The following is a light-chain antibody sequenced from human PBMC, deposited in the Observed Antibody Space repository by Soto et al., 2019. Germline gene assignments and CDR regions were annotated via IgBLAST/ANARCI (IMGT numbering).Light chain of an antibody. CDR1: QSVSGW. Sequence: DIQMTQSPSTLSASVRDAVTVTSRASQSVSGWLAWYQQKPGEAPKLLIYDASALPRGVPSRFSGSGSGTKFTLTIASLQPDDFATYYCQQYETFSGTFGPGTKVDIK. CDR3: QQYETFSGT. V-gene: IGKV1-5*01. J-gene: IGKJ1*01. CDR2: DAS.